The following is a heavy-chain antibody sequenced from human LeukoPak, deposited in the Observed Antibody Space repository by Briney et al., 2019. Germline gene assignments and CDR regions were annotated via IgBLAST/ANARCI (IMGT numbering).Heavy chain of an antibody. V-gene: IGHV4-34*01. J-gene: IGHJ4*02. CDR3: ARGTMTTVTYYFDY. CDR1: GGSFSGYY. Sequence: PSETLSLTCAVYGGSFSGYYWSWIRQPPGKGLERIGEINHSGSTNYNPSLKSRVTISVDTSKNQFSLKLSSVTAADTAVYYCARGTMTTVTYYFDYWGQGTLVTVSS. CDR2: INHSGST. D-gene: IGHD4-17*01.